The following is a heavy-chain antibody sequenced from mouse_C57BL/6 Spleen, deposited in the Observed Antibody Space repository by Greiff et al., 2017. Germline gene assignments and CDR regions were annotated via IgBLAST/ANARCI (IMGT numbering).Heavy chain of an antibody. Sequence: QVQLQQPGAELVKPGASVKLSCKASGYTFTSYWMHWVKQRPGQGLEWIGMIHPNSGSTNYNEKFKSKATLTVDKSSSTAYMQLSSLTSEDSAVYYCASREAYYSNYDDMDYWGQGTSVTVSS. J-gene: IGHJ4*01. CDR3: ASREAYYSNYDDMDY. CDR2: IHPNSGST. D-gene: IGHD2-5*01. CDR1: GYTFTSYW. V-gene: IGHV1-64*01.